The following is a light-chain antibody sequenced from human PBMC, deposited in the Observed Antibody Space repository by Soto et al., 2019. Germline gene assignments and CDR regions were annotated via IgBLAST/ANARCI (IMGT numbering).Light chain of an antibody. J-gene: IGKJ5*01. Sequence: EIVLTQSPGTLSLSPGERATLSCRASQRISNNYLAWYQHKPGQAPRLLMYGASSRATGIPDRFSGSGSGTDFTLTINRLEPEDFAVYYCQQYGSSITFGQGTRLEIK. CDR3: QQYGSSIT. CDR1: QRISNNY. V-gene: IGKV3-20*01. CDR2: GAS.